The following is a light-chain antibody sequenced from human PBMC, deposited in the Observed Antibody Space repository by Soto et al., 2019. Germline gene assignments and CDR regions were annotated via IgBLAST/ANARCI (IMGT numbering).Light chain of an antibody. J-gene: IGLJ3*02. CDR1: SSDVGDYNY. CDR3: SSYTSSNTLV. Sequence: QSALTQPASVSGSPGQSITISCSGTSSDVGDYNYVSWYQQHPGKVPTLIIFEVSDRPSGVSNRFSGSKSGNTASLTISGLQAEDEADYFCSSYTSSNTLVFGGGTKVTVL. CDR2: EVS. V-gene: IGLV2-14*01.